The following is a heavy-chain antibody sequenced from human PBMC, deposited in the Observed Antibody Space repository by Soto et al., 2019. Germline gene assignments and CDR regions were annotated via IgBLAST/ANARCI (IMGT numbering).Heavy chain of an antibody. CDR3: ARVRTGYFDY. V-gene: IGHV4-59*11. Sequence: ETLSLTCTLSGGAINDHYWSFIRQPPGKGLEWIGYIYYNGNTNYNPSLESRVTISVDRSRNQFSLRLTSLTAADTAVYYCARVRTGYFDYWGRGALVTVSS. CDR1: GGAINDHY. J-gene: IGHJ4*02. D-gene: IGHD3-9*01. CDR2: IYYNGNT.